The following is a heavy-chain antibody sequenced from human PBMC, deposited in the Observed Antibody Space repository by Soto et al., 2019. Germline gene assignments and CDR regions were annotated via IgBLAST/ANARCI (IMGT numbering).Heavy chain of an antibody. CDR2: ISYDGRNE. J-gene: IGHJ4*02. D-gene: IGHD6-13*01. CDR3: ARDWAAAGPFDY. CDR1: GFTFSSYG. Sequence: GESLKISCAASGFTFSSYGMHWVRQAPGKGLEWVAVISYDGRNEYYADSVKGRFTISRDNSKNTLSLQMNSLRPDDTAVYYCARDWAAAGPFDYWGQGTLVTVSS. V-gene: IGHV3-30*03.